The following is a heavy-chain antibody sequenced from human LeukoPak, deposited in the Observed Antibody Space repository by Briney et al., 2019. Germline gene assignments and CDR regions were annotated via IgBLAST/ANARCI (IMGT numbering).Heavy chain of an antibody. J-gene: IGHJ4*02. CDR2: IYYSGST. V-gene: IGHV4-31*03. D-gene: IGHD3-10*01. CDR3: ARELGYYGSGSTNHFDY. CDR1: GGSISSGGYY. Sequence: PSRALSLTCTVSGGSISSGGYYWSWIRQHPGKGLEWIGYIYYSGSTYYNPSLKSRVTISVDTSKNQFSLKLSSVTAADTAVYYCARELGYYGSGSTNHFDYWGQGTLVTVSS.